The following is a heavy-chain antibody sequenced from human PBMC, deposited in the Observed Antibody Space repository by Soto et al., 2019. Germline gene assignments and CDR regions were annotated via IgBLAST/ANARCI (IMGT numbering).Heavy chain of an antibody. CDR1: GYSFTSYW. J-gene: IGHJ4*02. D-gene: IGHD5-12*01. CDR2: IYPGDSDT. V-gene: IGHV5-51*01. Sequence: PGESLKISCKGSGYSFTSYWIGWVRQMPGKGLGWMGIIYPGDSDTRYSPSFQGQVTISADKSISTAYLQWSSLKASGTAMYYCARHDVDIVATINYWGQGTLVTVSS. CDR3: ARHDVDIVATINY.